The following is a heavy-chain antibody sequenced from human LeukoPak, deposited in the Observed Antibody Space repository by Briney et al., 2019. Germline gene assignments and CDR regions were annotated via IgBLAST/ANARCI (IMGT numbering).Heavy chain of an antibody. D-gene: IGHD4-4*01. CDR3: AKTGSATVTPFDY. CDR1: GFTFSSYG. Sequence: PGGSLRLSCAASGFTFSSYGMHWVRQAPGKGLEWVAVISYDGSNKYYADSVKGRFTISRDNSKNTLYLQMNSLRAEDTAVYYCAKTGSATVTPFDYWGQGTLVTVSS. J-gene: IGHJ4*02. V-gene: IGHV3-30*18. CDR2: ISYDGSNK.